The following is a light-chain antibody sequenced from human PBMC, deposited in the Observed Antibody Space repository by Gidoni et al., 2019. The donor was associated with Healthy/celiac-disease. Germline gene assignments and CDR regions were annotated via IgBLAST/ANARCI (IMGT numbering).Light chain of an antibody. CDR1: HSVSSN. CDR3: QQYNNWPPLT. Sequence: IVLTPSPATLSVSPGERATLPSRASHSVSSNLAWYQQKPGQSPRLLIYGASTRATGIPARLSGSGSGKEFTLTISSLQYEDVAAYYCQQYNNWPPLTFGGGTKVEIK. CDR2: GAS. J-gene: IGKJ4*01. V-gene: IGKV3-15*01.